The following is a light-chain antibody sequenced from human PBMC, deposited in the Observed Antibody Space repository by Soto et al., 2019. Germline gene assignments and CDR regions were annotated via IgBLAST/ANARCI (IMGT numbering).Light chain of an antibody. CDR1: QSVSSN. J-gene: IGKJ5*01. V-gene: IGKV3-15*01. CDR2: GAS. CDR3: QQYNNLPLIT. Sequence: EIVFTQSPATLSLSPGERATLSCRASQSVSSNLAWYQQKPGQGPRLLIYGASTRATGIPARFSGSGSGTEFTLTISSLQSEDFAVYYCQQYNNLPLITFGQGTRLEIK.